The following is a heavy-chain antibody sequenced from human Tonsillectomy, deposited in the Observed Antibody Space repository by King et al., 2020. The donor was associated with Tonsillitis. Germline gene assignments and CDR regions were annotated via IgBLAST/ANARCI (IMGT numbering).Heavy chain of an antibody. V-gene: IGHV4-38-2*01. J-gene: IGHJ4*02. Sequence: QLQESGPRLVKPSETLSLTCDVFGYSISNGYYWGWIRQPPGKGLEWIGSISHSGSAFYNPSLKSRVSISVDTSKNQFSLKLTSVTAADTAVYFCARPGYNGDWMVPLDYRGQGILVTVSS. D-gene: IGHD1-14*01. CDR2: ISHSGSA. CDR3: ARPGYNGDWMVPLDY. CDR1: GYSISNGYY.